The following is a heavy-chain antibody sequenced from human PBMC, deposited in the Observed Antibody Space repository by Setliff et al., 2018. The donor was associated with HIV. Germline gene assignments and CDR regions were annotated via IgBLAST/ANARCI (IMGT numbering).Heavy chain of an antibody. CDR2: VYYSGST. CDR3: ARVTSAHPTYYYYYMDV. J-gene: IGHJ6*03. D-gene: IGHD6-25*01. CDR1: GGSISSHY. V-gene: IGHV4-59*11. Sequence: SETLSLTCTVSGGSISSHYWSWIRQPPGMGLEWIGYVYYSGSTKYNPSLKSRVTISVDTSKNQFSLKLSSVTAADTAVYYCARVTSAHPTYYYYYMDVWGKGTTVTVSS.